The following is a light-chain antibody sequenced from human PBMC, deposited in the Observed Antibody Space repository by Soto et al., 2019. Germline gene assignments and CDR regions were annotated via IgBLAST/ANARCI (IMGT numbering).Light chain of an antibody. CDR2: EVS. J-gene: IGLJ1*01. CDR3: SSYAGSNNFV. V-gene: IGLV2-8*01. CDR1: SSDVGVYNY. Sequence: QSALTQPPSASGSPGQSVTVSCTGTSSDVGVYNYVSWYRQPPGKAPKLLIYEVSKRPSGVPDRFSGSKSGNTASLTVSRLQAEDEANYYCSSYAGSNNFVFGTGTKPTVL.